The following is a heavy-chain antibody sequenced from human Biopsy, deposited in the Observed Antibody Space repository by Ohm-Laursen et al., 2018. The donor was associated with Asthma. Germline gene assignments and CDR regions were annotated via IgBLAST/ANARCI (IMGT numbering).Heavy chain of an antibody. D-gene: IGHD2-2*01. CDR1: GFTFSSYG. Sequence: RSLRLSCAASGFTFSSYGMHWVRQAPGKGLEWVALIWYDGNQKVYADSVKGRFTISRDNSKNTVYLKMNSLSAEDTAVYFCARVRFCSSTNCFNYFDSWGQGTLVTVSS. CDR3: ARVRFCSSTNCFNYFDS. CDR2: IWYDGNQK. J-gene: IGHJ4*02. V-gene: IGHV3-33*01.